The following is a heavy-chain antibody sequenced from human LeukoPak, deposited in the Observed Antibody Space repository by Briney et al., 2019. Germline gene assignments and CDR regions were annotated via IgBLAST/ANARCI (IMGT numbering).Heavy chain of an antibody. J-gene: IGHJ6*03. Sequence: GGSLRLSCAASGFTFSSFPMTWVRQAPGKGLEWVSTITGTGGSTYYADSVKGRFTISRDNSKNTLYLQMNSLRAEDTAVYYCARESAAAGLVNYYYYMDVWGKGTTVTVSS. CDR1: GFTFSSFP. CDR3: ARESAAAGLVNYYYYMDV. V-gene: IGHV3-23*01. CDR2: ITGTGGST. D-gene: IGHD6-13*01.